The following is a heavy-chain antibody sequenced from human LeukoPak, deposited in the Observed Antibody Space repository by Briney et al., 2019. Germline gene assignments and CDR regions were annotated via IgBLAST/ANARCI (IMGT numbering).Heavy chain of an antibody. Sequence: PSETLSLTCTVSGGSISSGDYYWSWIRQPPGKGLEWIGYIYYSGSTYYNPSLKSRVTISVDTSKNQFSLKLSSVTAADTAVYYCARDRYYTPQFAFDIWGQGAMVTVSS. D-gene: IGHD3-3*01. J-gene: IGHJ3*02. V-gene: IGHV4-30-4*08. CDR3: ARDRYYTPQFAFDI. CDR2: IYYSGST. CDR1: GGSISSGDYY.